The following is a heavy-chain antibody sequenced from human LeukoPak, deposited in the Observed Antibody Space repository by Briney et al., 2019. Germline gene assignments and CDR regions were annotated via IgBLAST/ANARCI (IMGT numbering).Heavy chain of an antibody. CDR1: VFQLRGQW. V-gene: IGHV3-7*01. J-gene: IGHJ4*02. D-gene: IGHD3-3*01. CDR2: IKQDASER. Sequence: GGALMLAFAVPVFQLRGQWRAWGPRVRARGQEWVANIKQDASERYYVDSVRGRFTISRDNTRNSQYLQMNSLRVEDTAMYYCATDGGPFDHWGQGILVTVSS. CDR3: ATDGGPFDH.